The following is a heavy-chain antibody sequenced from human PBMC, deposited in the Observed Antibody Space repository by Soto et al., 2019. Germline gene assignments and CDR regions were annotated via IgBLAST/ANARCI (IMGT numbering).Heavy chain of an antibody. CDR3: ARDLGVGVAAAFDY. CDR2: IDGGNGNT. D-gene: IGHD6-19*01. J-gene: IGHJ4*02. V-gene: IGHV1-3*01. Sequence: QVQLVQSGAEVKKPEASVKVSCKASGYTFTSYAIHWVRQAPGQRPEWMGWIDGGNGNTKYSQKFQGRVTITKDTSASTAYMDLSSLRSEDTAIYYCARDLGVGVAAAFDYWGQVTLVTVSS. CDR1: GYTFTSYA.